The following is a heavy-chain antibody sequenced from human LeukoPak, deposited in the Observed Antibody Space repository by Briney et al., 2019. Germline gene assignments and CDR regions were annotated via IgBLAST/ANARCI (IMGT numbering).Heavy chain of an antibody. V-gene: IGHV3-74*01. J-gene: IGHJ4*02. Sequence: SGGSLRLSCAASGFTFSSYWMHWVRQVPGKGLVWVSRINGGGTNTHYADSVKGRFTISRDNAKNTIYMQMNSLRAEDTAVYYCARAESSGSVWNYWGQGTLVTVSS. CDR3: ARAESSGSVWNY. CDR2: INGGGTNT. D-gene: IGHD3-10*01. CDR1: GFTFSSYW.